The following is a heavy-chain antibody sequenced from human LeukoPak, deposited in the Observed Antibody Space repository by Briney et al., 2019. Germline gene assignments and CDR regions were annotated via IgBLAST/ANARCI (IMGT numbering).Heavy chain of an antibody. CDR2: IIPIFGTS. CDR1: GGTFSSYA. CDR3: ARGAGTTTGVNDY. D-gene: IGHD1-7*01. Sequence: GASVKVSCKASGGTFSSYAISWVRQAPGQGLEWVGGIIPIFGTSNYAQKFQGRVTITTDESTSTAYMEPSSLRSEDTAVYYCARGAGTTTGVNDYWGQGTLVTVSS. V-gene: IGHV1-69*05. J-gene: IGHJ4*02.